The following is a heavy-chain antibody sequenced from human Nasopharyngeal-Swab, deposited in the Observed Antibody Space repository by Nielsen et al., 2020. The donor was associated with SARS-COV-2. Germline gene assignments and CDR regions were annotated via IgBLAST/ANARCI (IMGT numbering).Heavy chain of an antibody. CDR1: GGSISSYY. CDR3: ARHASRVSGMHWHFDP. D-gene: IGHD1-1*01. CDR2: FYSSGIT. Sequence: SETLSLTCTVSGGSISSYYWSWIRQSPGKGLEWIGYFYSSGITNYNPSLKSRVTILIDTSKNQFSLKLNSVTAADTAVYYCARHASRVSGMHWHFDPWGRGTLVTVSS. V-gene: IGHV4-59*08. J-gene: IGHJ2*01.